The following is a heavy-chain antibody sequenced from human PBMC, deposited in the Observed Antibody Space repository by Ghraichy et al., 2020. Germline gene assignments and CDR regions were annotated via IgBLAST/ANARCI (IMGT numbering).Heavy chain of an antibody. Sequence: ASVKVSCKASGYTFTSYYMHWVRQAPGQGLEWMGIINPSGGSPSYTQNFQGRVTMTRDTSTSTVYMELTSLRSEDTAVYYCVKTTTLRDYYFDCWGQGTLVTVSS. CDR1: GYTFTSYY. J-gene: IGHJ4*02. CDR3: VKTTTLRDYYFDC. CDR2: INPSGGSP. V-gene: IGHV1-46*01. D-gene: IGHD1-26*01.